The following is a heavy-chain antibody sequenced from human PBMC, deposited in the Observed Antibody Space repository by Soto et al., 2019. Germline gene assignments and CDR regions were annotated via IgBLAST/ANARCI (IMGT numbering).Heavy chain of an antibody. D-gene: IGHD2-8*01. Sequence: GASVKVSCKASGGTFSSYAISWVRQAPGQGLEWMGGIIPIFGTANYAQKFQGRVTITADESTSTAYMELSSLRSEDTAVYYCARSILPSGYCTNGVCRPPSFDYWGQGTLVTVSS. CDR1: GGTFSSYA. J-gene: IGHJ4*02. V-gene: IGHV1-69*13. CDR2: IIPIFGTA. CDR3: ARSILPSGYCTNGVCRPPSFDY.